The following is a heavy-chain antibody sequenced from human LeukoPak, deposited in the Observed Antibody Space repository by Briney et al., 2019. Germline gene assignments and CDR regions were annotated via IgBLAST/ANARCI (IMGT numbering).Heavy chain of an antibody. CDR1: GYTFTSYG. V-gene: IGHV1-18*01. J-gene: IGHJ5*02. Sequence: ASVKVSCKASGYTFTSYGISWVRQAPGQGLEWMGWISAYNGNTNYAQKLQGRVTMTTDTSTSTAYMELRSLRSDDTAVYYCAAVYCGGGSCYDSRGWFDPWGQGTLVTV. D-gene: IGHD2-15*01. CDR2: ISAYNGNT. CDR3: AAVYCGGGSCYDSRGWFDP.